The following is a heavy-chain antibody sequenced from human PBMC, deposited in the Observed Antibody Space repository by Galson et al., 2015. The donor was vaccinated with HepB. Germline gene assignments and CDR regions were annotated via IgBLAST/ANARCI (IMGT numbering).Heavy chain of an antibody. CDR1: GYTFTSYG. Sequence: SVKVSCKASGYTFTSYGISWVRQAPGQGLEWMGWISAYNGNTNYAQKLQGRVTMTTDTSTSTAYMELRSLRSDDTAVYYCARDGNILTGYYTGSDCWGQGTLVTVSS. J-gene: IGHJ4*02. CDR2: ISAYNGNT. V-gene: IGHV1-18*04. CDR3: ARDGNILTGYYTGSDC. D-gene: IGHD3-9*01.